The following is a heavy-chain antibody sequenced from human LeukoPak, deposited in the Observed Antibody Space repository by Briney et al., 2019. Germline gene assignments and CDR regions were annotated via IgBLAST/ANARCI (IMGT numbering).Heavy chain of an antibody. V-gene: IGHV4-61*01. CDR1: GGSVSSGSYY. CDR2: IYYSGST. D-gene: IGHD3-10*01. J-gene: IGHJ4*02. Sequence: SETLSLTCTVSGGSVSSGSYYWSWIRQPPGKGLEWIGYIYYSGSTNYNPSLKSRVTISVDTSKNQFSLKLSSVTAADTAVYYCAREAQAGNFDYWGQGTLVTVSS. CDR3: AREAQAGNFDY.